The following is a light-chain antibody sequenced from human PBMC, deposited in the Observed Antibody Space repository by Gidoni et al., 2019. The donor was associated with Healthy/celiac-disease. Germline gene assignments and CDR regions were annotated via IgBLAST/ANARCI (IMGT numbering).Light chain of an antibody. V-gene: IGKV3-20*01. CDR3: QQYGSSPLT. J-gene: IGKJ4*01. CDR1: QSVSSSY. CDR2: GAS. Sequence: EIVLTQSPGTLSLSPGERATLSCRASQSVSSSYLAWYQQKPGQAPRLLIYGASSRATGIPDRFSGSGSGTDFTLTLSRLEPEDFAVYYCQQYGSSPLTFGGWTKVEIK.